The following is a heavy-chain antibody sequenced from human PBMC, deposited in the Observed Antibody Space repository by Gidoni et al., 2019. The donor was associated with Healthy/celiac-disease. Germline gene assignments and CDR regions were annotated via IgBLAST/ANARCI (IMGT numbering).Heavy chain of an antibody. D-gene: IGHD3-9*01. V-gene: IGHV1-8*01. J-gene: IGHJ4*02. CDR3: ARGSGYDILTGYYKRLDY. CDR2: MNPNSGNT. Sequence: QVQLVQSGAEVKKPGASVKVSCKASGYTFPSYDITWVRQATGQGLEWMGWMNPNSGNTGYAQKFQGRVTMTRNTSISTAYMELSSLRSEDTAVYYCARGSGYDILTGYYKRLDYWGQGSLVTVSS. CDR1: GYTFPSYD.